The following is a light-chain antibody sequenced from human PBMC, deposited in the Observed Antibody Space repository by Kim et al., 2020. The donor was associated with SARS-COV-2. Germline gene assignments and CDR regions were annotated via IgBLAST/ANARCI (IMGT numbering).Light chain of an antibody. J-gene: IGKJ2*01. Sequence: DIQMTQSPSSLSASVGDRVTISCRASLSISEFLNWYQHKPGKAPNLLIYGASTLQSGVPSRFSGSGSGTDFTLTINSLQPEDFATYYCQQSFGTPPTFGQGTKLELK. CDR3: QQSFGTPPT. CDR2: GAS. CDR1: LSISEF. V-gene: IGKV1-39*01.